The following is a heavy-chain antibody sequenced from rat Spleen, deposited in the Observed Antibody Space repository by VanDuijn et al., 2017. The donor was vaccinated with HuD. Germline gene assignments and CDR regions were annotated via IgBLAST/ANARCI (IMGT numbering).Heavy chain of an antibody. J-gene: IGHJ3*01. CDR3: AIEGWGVTFAY. Sequence: EVQLVETGGGLVRPGRSLQLSCVASGFTFSNYWMYWIRQAPGKGLEWISSINTDGGTTYYPDSVKGRFTISRDNAENTIYLQMNSLRSEDTATYYCAIEGWGVTFAYWGQGTLVTVSS. D-gene: IGHD1-7*01. V-gene: IGHV5-58*01. CDR2: INTDGGTT. CDR1: GFTFSNYW.